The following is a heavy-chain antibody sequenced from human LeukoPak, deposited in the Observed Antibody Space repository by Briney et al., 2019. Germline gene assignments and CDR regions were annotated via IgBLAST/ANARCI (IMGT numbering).Heavy chain of an antibody. J-gene: IGHJ4*02. CDR3: VKVAKYYYGSETYYFFEH. V-gene: IGHV3-9*01. CDR1: GFTFDDYA. D-gene: IGHD3-10*01. Sequence: GGSLRPSCAASGFTFDDYAMHWVRQAPGKGLEWVSGISWNSGSIGYADSVKGRFTISRDNAKNSLYLQMNSLRVEDTAIYYCVKVAKYYYGSETYYFFEHWGQGTPVTASS. CDR2: ISWNSGSI.